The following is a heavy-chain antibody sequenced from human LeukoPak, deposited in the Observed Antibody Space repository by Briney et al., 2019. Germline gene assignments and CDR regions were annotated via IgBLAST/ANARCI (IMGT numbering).Heavy chain of an antibody. V-gene: IGHV1-18*01. CDR2: ISAYNGNT. J-gene: IGHJ4*02. CDR3: ARDSQIIVQNNFDY. D-gene: IGHD1-26*01. Sequence: ASVKVSCKASGYTFTSYGISWVRQAPGQGLEWMGWISAYNGNTNYAQKLQGRVTMTTDTSTSTAYMELRSLRSDDTAVNYCARDSQIIVQNNFDYWGQGTLVTVSS. CDR1: GYTFTSYG.